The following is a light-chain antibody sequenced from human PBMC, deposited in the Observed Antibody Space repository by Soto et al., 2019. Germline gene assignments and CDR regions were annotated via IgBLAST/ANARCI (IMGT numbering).Light chain of an antibody. J-gene: IGKJ1*01. V-gene: IGKV3-20*01. CDR2: GAS. Sequence: EIALTNTPCTLSGSALYTATLSFRASQSVSNNYLAWYQQKPGQAPRLLIYGASNRATGIPDRFSGSGSGTDFTLTISRLEPEDFAVYYCQPYGRSGRFGQGTKVEIK. CDR1: QSVSNNY. CDR3: QPYGRSGR.